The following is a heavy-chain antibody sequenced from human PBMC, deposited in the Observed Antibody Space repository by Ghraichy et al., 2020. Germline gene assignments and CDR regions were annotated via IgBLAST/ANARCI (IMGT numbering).Heavy chain of an antibody. CDR1: GFTFSNYE. CDR3: ARGTTMVRYTFDI. V-gene: IGHV3-48*03. J-gene: IGHJ3*02. CDR2: ISIIASTI. Sequence: GGSLRLSCAASGFTFSNYEMNWVRQAPGKGLEWISYISIIASTIYYADSVKGRFTISRDNAKNSLSLQMNNLRVEDTAVYYCARGTTMVRYTFDIWGQGTMVTVSS. D-gene: IGHD3-10*01.